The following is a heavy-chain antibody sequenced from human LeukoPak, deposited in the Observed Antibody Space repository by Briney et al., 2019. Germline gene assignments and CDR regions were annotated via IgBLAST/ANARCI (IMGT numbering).Heavy chain of an antibody. CDR1: GGSISSYY. CDR2: IYYSGST. Sequence: PSETLSLTCTVSGGSISSYYWSWIRQPPGKGLEWIGYIYYSGSTNYNPSLKSRVPISVDTSKNQFSLKLSSVTAAGTAVYYCARAATGPVPNYYYYYGMDVWGQGTTVTVSS. CDR3: ARAATGPVPNYYYYYGMDV. D-gene: IGHD1-1*01. J-gene: IGHJ6*02. V-gene: IGHV4-59*01.